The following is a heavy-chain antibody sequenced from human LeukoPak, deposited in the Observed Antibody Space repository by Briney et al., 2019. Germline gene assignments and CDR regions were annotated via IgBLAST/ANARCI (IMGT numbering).Heavy chain of an antibody. Sequence: SETLSLTCTASGGSISSYYWSWIRQPPGKGLEWIGYIYYSGSTNYNPSLKSRVTISVDTSKNQFSLKLSSVTAADTAVYYCARHEPLTIFGSGSNWFDPWGQGTLVTVSS. CDR3: ARHEPLTIFGSGSNWFDP. J-gene: IGHJ5*02. V-gene: IGHV4-59*08. D-gene: IGHD3-3*01. CDR2: IYYSGST. CDR1: GGSISSYY.